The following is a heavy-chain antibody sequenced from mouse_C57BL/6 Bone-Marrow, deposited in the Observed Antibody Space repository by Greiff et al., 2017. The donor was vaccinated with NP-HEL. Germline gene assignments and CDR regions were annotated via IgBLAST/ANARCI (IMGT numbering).Heavy chain of an antibody. J-gene: IGHJ2*01. CDR2: ISNLAYSI. V-gene: IGHV5-15*01. CDR1: GFTFSDYG. D-gene: IGHD2-1*01. Sequence: EVQLVESGGGLVQPGGSLKLSCAASGFTFSDYGMAWVRQAPRKGPEWVAFISNLAYSIYYADTVTGRFTISSENAKNTLYLEMSSLRSEDTAMYYCARGGYGNYGPFDYWGQGTTLTVSS. CDR3: ARGGYGNYGPFDY.